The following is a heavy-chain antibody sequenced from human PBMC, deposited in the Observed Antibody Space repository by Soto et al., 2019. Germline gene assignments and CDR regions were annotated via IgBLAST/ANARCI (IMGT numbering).Heavy chain of an antibody. V-gene: IGHV3-21*01. Sequence: EVQLVESGGGLVKPGGSLRLSCAASGFIFSSYSMNWVRQAPGKGLECVSSISGSGTYIYYADSVKGRFTISRDNAKNSLYLQMNSLRAEDRAVYYCARVTSGSCDYWGQGTLVTVSS. CDR3: ARVTSGSCDY. CDR1: GFIFSSYS. D-gene: IGHD1-26*01. J-gene: IGHJ4*02. CDR2: ISGSGTYI.